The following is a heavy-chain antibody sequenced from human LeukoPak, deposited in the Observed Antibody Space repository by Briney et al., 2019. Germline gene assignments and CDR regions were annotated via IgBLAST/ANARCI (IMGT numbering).Heavy chain of an antibody. CDR2: VFHSENT. Sequence: SETLSLTCAVSGDSISSDYYWAWIRLPPGKGLEWIGSVFHSENTYYNPSLKSRVTISVDTPKNQFSLKLTSVTAADTAVYYCARGNEDYYDSSGYLSWGQGTLVTVSS. J-gene: IGHJ5*02. CDR3: ARGNEDYYDSSGYLS. V-gene: IGHV4-38-2*01. CDR1: GDSISSDYY. D-gene: IGHD3-22*01.